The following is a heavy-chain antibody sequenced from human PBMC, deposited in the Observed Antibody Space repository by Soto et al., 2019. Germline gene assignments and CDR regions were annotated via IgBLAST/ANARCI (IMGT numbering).Heavy chain of an antibody. CDR1: GGTFSNYA. V-gene: IGHV1-69*15. CDR3: AKDGGADGYFGNWLDP. Sequence: QVQLVQSGAEVKKPGSSVKVSCKASGGTFSNYAITWVRQAPGQGLEWVARIIPIFGTTNVAEKFQGRGNITADESTTKAYMELSGLRSDDTAVYYCAKDGGADGYFGNWLDPWGQGTLVTVSS. J-gene: IGHJ5*02. CDR2: IIPIFGTT. D-gene: IGHD5-12*01.